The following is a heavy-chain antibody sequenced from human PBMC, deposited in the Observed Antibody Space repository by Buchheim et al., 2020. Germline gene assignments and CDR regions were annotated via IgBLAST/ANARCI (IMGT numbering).Heavy chain of an antibody. V-gene: IGHV3-7*01. CDR3: ARVYYSHESSVWRPIDY. J-gene: IGHJ4*02. Sequence: EVQLVESGGGLVQPGGSLRLSCVASGFTFSTYWMTWVRQGPGKGLEWVANIKQDGSESFYVDSLKGRFTISRDNAKNSLYLQMNSLRVEDTAVYYCARVYYSHESSVWRPIDYWGQGTL. D-gene: IGHD6-19*01. CDR2: IKQDGSES. CDR1: GFTFSTYW.